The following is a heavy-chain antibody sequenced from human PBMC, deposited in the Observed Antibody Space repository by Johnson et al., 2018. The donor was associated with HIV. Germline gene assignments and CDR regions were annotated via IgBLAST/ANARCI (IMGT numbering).Heavy chain of an antibody. CDR3: AKDAYCSGGRCYGFGAFDI. D-gene: IGHD2-15*01. Sequence: VQLVESGGGLVQPGGSLSLSCAASGFTFSSYAMSWVRQAPGKGLEWVSTIIGSGGRTYYAEFVKGRFTISRDNSKNTVYLQMNSLRAEDTAVFYCAKDAYCSGGRCYGFGAFDIWGQGTMVTVSS. V-gene: IGHV3-23*04. CDR1: GFTFSSYA. J-gene: IGHJ3*02. CDR2: IIGSGGRT.